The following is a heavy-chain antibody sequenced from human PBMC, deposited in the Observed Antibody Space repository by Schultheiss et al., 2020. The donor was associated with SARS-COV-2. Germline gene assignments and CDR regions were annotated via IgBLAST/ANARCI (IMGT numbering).Heavy chain of an antibody. D-gene: IGHD4-17*01. J-gene: IGHJ4*02. CDR3: AKTNGRRYGDYVGY. CDR1: GGTFSSYA. CDR2: IIPIFGTA. V-gene: IGHV1-69*13. Sequence: SVKVSCKASGGTFSSYAISWVRQAPGQGLEWMGGIIPIFGTANYAQKFQGRVTITADESTSTAYMELSSLRSEDTAVYYCAKTNGRRYGDYVGYWGQGTLVTVSS.